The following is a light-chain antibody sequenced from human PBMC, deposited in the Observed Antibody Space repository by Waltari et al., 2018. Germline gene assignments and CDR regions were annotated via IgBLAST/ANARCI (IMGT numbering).Light chain of an antibody. CDR1: QTINSNY. CDR2: STS. CDR3: QQFDDSPPSWT. J-gene: IGKJ1*01. V-gene: IGKV3-20*01. Sequence: EIVLTQSPGTLSLSPGERATLSCRASQTINSNYLAWYQHKPGQAPRLLIYSTSSRATGIPDRFSGGGSGTDFTLTISRLEPEDFAMYYCQQFDDSPPSWTVGQGTKVEIK.